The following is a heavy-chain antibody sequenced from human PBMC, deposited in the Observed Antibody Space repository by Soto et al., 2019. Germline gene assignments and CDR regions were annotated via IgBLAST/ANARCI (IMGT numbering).Heavy chain of an antibody. CDR3: ANSRGGIFLGYHGMDI. Sequence: QVQLVQFGPEVKKTGTSVKVSCKASGGTFSSRAISWVRQAPGQGLDWMGGIIPVFGRVNYAEKFQDRVTTTAVESTGTVYMELSSLRSEDTALYYCANSRGGIFLGYHGMDIWGQGTTVSVSS. CDR1: GGTFSSRA. V-gene: IGHV1-69*01. CDR2: IIPVFGRV. D-gene: IGHD3-16*01. J-gene: IGHJ6*02.